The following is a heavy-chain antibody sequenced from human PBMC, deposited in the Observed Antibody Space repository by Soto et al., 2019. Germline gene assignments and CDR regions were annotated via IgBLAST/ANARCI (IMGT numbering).Heavy chain of an antibody. CDR1: GYPFTDFW. D-gene: IGHD3-3*01. CDR3: ARSSSRTIFGVVGFEFDF. CDR2: IDHSDSYT. Sequence: GESLKISCQGSGYPFTDFWINWVRQMPGKGLEWMGRIDHSDSYTKYSPSFQGHVTISADKSISTAYLEGSSLEASDTAMYYCARSSSRTIFGVVGFEFDFWGQGTTVTVSS. J-gene: IGHJ6*02. V-gene: IGHV5-10-1*01.